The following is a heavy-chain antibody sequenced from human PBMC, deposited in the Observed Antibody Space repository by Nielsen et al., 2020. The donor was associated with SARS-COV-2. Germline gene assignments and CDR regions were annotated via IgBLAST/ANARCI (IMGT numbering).Heavy chain of an antibody. D-gene: IGHD6-19*01. CDR3: ARDMEAVAGTTWYYGMDV. V-gene: IGHV3-20*04. CDR1: GFTFDDYG. Sequence: GGSLRLSCAASGFTFDDYGMSWIRQAPGKGLEWVSGINWNGGSTGYADSVKGRFTISRDNAKNSLYLQMNSLRAEDTAVYYCARDMEAVAGTTWYYGMDVWGQGTTVTVSS. J-gene: IGHJ6*02. CDR2: INWNGGST.